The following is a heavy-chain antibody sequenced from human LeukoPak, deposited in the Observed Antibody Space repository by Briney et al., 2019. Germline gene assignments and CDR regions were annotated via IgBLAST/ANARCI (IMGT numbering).Heavy chain of an antibody. V-gene: IGHV4-4*07. J-gene: IGHJ6*03. CDR2: IYTSGST. CDR1: GNSFGDYY. D-gene: IGHD5-18*01. Sequence: SETLSLTCTVSGNSFGDYYWSWIRQPAGKGLEWIGRIYTSGSTTYNPSLKSRVTISVDTSKNQFSLKLSSVTAADTAVYYCARTTEGGYSYGYFYYYYVDVWGKGTTVTISS. CDR3: ARTTEGGYSYGYFYYYYVDV.